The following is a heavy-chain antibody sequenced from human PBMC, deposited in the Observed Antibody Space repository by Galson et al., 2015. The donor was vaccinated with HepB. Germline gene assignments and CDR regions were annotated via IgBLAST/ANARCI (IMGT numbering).Heavy chain of an antibody. D-gene: IGHD1-7*01. Sequence: GYSFAKYGISWVRQAPGQGLEWMGWISAYNEHINYAQKFQGRLTVTTDTSTNTFYLQMNSLRDEDTAVYYCARTTSECFHHWGQGTLVTVSS. V-gene: IGHV1-18*01. J-gene: IGHJ1*01. CDR1: GYSFAKYG. CDR2: ISAYNEHI. CDR3: ARTTSECFHH.